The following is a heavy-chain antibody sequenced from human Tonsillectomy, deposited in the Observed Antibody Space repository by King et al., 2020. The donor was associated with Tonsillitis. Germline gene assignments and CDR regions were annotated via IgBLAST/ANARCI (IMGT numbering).Heavy chain of an antibody. V-gene: IGHV5-51*01. CDR2: IYPGDSDT. D-gene: IGHD3-16*01. J-gene: IGHJ6*03. Sequence: QLVQSGAEVKKPGESLKISCQGSGYSFTNYWIGWVRQKPGKGLEWMGIIYPGDSDTRYSPSFQGQVTISADTSISTAFLQWSSLRASDTAMYYCARVPTGGYYYMDVWGKGTTVTVSS. CDR3: ARVPTGGYYYMDV. CDR1: GYSFTNYW.